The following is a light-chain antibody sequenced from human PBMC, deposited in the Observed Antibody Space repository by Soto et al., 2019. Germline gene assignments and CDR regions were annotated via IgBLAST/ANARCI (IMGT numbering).Light chain of an antibody. J-gene: IGLJ3*02. CDR2: EVS. CDR3: CSYAGSRTVV. Sequence: QSALTQPASVSGSPGQSITISCTGTSSDVGNYNLISWYQHHPGKAPKLLIFEVSKRPSGVSNRFSGSKSGNTASLTISGLQAEDEADYYCCSYAGSRTVVFGGGTKVTVL. V-gene: IGLV2-23*02. CDR1: SSDVGNYNL.